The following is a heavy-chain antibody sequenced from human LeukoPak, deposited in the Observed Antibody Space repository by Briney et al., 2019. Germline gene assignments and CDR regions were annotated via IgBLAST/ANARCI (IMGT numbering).Heavy chain of an antibody. CDR1: GGSFSGYY. D-gene: IGHD5-18*01. Sequence: SETLSLTCAVYGGSFSGYYWSWIRQPPGKGLEWIGEINHSGSTNYNPPLKSRVTISVDTSKNQFSLKLSSVTAADTAVYYCARGKQLQYYGMDVWGQGTTVTVSS. V-gene: IGHV4-34*01. J-gene: IGHJ6*02. CDR2: INHSGST. CDR3: ARGKQLQYYGMDV.